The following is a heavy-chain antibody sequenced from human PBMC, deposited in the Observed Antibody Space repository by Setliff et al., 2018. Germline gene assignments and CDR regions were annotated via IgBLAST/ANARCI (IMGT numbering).Heavy chain of an antibody. CDR2: ISVYTGHT. J-gene: IGHJ4*02. CDR1: GYSFSNYD. CDR3: ARSQWDGLWFKELLSN. V-gene: IGHV1-18*01. D-gene: IGHD3-10*01. Sequence: ASVKVSCKASGYSFSNYDIMWVRQAPGQGLEWMGWISVYTGHTKSAQKFQGRVTMTTDTSTSTAYMELRSLTSDDTAVYYCARSQWDGLWFKELLSNWSQGTLVTVSS.